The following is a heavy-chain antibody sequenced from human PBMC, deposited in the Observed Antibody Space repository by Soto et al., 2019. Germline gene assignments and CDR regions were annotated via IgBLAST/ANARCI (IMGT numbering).Heavy chain of an antibody. CDR2: IFYTGST. V-gene: IGHV4-59*11. D-gene: IGHD6-19*01. CDR1: GGSISGHY. Sequence: SETLSLTCTVSGGSISGHYLIWIRQSPGKGLEWIGYIFYTGSTNYNPSLKSRVTLSVDTSKNQFSLRLSSVTAADTAVYYCARVGSSGWSPDYWGQGALVTVYS. CDR3: ARVGSSGWSPDY. J-gene: IGHJ4*02.